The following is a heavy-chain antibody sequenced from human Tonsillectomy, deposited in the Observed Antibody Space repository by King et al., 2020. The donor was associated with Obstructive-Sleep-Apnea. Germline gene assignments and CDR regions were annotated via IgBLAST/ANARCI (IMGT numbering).Heavy chain of an antibody. J-gene: IGHJ5*02. CDR3: ARTLPPAADLGEFDT. V-gene: IGHV3-66*01. CDR2: IYSGGST. D-gene: IGHD6-25*01. CDR1: GFTVSTSY. Sequence: VQLVESGGGLVRPGGSLRLSCAASGFTVSTSYMSWVRQAPGKGLGWVSVIYSGGSTSYADSVKGRFSISRDIPKNALYLQMSSLRVEDTAMYYCARTLPPAADLGEFDTWGQGTLVTVSS.